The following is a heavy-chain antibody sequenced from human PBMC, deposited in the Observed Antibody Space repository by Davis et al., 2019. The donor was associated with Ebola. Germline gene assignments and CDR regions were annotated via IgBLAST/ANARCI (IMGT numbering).Heavy chain of an antibody. Sequence: PSETLSLTCTVSGGSMDSYYWSWIRQPAGKGLEWIGRIYGRRFPSGSPDYNPSLRSRVTMSADTSKNQFSLRLTSLTVADSAVYYCARIGQEWLFNFDSWGQGILVAVSP. J-gene: IGHJ4*02. CDR3: ARIGQEWLFNFDS. D-gene: IGHD3-3*01. CDR1: GGSMDSYY. CDR2: IYGRRFPSGSP. V-gene: IGHV4-4*07.